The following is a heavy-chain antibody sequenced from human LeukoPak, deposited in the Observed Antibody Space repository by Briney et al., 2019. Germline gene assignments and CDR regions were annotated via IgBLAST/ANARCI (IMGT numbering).Heavy chain of an antibody. V-gene: IGHV3-48*01. J-gene: IGHJ4*02. CDR3: AKGILGYCSGGSCSYDY. CDR1: GFTFSTYH. CDR2: INYHTQPT. Sequence: PGGSLRLSCTASGFTFSTYHMHWVRQAPGKGLEWISYINYHTQPTYYADSAKGRFTISRDNSKNTLYLQMNSLRAEDTAVYYCAKGILGYCSGGSCSYDYWGQGTLVTVSS. D-gene: IGHD2-15*01.